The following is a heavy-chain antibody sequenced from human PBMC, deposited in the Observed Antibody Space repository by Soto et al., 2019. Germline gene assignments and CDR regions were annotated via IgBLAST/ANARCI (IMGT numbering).Heavy chain of an antibody. CDR3: ARGYYYGSGSYRRSRMNWFDP. CDR1: GGSFSGYY. J-gene: IGHJ5*02. V-gene: IGHV4-34*01. D-gene: IGHD3-10*01. Sequence: SETLSLTCAVYGGSFSGYYWSWIRQPPGKGLEWIGEINHSGSTNYNPSLKSRVTISVDTSKNQFSLKLSSVTAADTAVYYCARGYYYGSGSYRRSRMNWFDPWGQGTLVTVSS. CDR2: INHSGST.